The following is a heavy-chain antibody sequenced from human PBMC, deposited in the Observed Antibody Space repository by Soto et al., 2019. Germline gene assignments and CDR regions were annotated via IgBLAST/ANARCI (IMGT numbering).Heavy chain of an antibody. CDR2: ISGDGNT. CDR1: EFTFSTYA. CDR3: ARDPGGSFDY. Sequence: EVQLLESGGGLVQPGGSLRLSCAASEFTFSTYAMSWVRQAPGKGLEWVSTISGDGNTHYADSVKGRFTISRDNPKNTLDLQMNSLRGEDTAVYYCARDPGGSFDYWGQGTLVTVSS. V-gene: IGHV3-23*01. J-gene: IGHJ4*02. D-gene: IGHD1-26*01.